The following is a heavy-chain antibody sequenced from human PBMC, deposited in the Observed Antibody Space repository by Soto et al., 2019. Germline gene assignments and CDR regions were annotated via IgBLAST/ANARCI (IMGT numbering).Heavy chain of an antibody. V-gene: IGHV3-7*01. Sequence: PGGSLRLSCAASGFTFSSYWMSWVRQAPGKGLEWVANIKQDGSEKYYVDSVKGRFTISRDNAKNSLYLQMNSLRAEDTAVYYCARDLARGPHYYYYGMDVWGQGTTVTVS. J-gene: IGHJ6*02. CDR3: ARDLARGPHYYYYGMDV. CDR1: GFTFSSYW. D-gene: IGHD3-10*01. CDR2: IKQDGSEK.